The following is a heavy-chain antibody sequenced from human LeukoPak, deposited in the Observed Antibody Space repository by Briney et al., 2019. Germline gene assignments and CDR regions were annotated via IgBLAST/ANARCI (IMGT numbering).Heavy chain of an antibody. D-gene: IGHD3-22*01. Sequence: SETLSLTCTVSGGSFSSSSYYWGWFRQPPGKGLEWIGTIYYSGRTYYSPSLKSRVTMSVDPSNNQFSLNLRSVTAADTALYYCARRRYYDGSGYLEWGQGTLLSVSS. V-gene: IGHV4-39*01. CDR2: IYYSGRT. CDR1: GGSFSSSSYY. CDR3: ARRRYYDGSGYLE. J-gene: IGHJ1*01.